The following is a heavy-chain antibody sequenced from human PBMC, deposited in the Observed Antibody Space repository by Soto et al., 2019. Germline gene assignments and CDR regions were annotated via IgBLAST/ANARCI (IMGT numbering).Heavy chain of an antibody. Sequence: EVQLLESGGGLVQPGGSVRLSCAASGLTFGNYAMSWVRQAPGKGLEWVSAISGDSGRTYYADSVKGRFTISRDNSKNTLNLQKNTRRAVETAVYYYAVTPNCGRECSAGSYWYFDIWGRGTLVTVSS. J-gene: IGHJ2*01. D-gene: IGHD2-21*01. CDR3: AVTPNCGRECSAGSYWYFDI. CDR2: ISGDSGRT. V-gene: IGHV3-23*01. CDR1: GLTFGNYA.